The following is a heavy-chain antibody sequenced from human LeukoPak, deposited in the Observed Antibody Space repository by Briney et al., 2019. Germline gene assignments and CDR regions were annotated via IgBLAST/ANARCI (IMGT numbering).Heavy chain of an antibody. D-gene: IGHD4-17*01. CDR3: ARDSYGGIDY. CDR2: IYYSGST. CDR1: GGSIRNYY. J-gene: IGHJ4*02. V-gene: IGHV4-59*01. Sequence: SSETLSLTCTVSGGSIRNYYWSWIRQPPGKGLEWIGYIYYSGSTNYNPSLKSRVTISVDTSKNQFSLKLSSVTAADTAVYYCARDSYGGIDYWGQGTLVTVSS.